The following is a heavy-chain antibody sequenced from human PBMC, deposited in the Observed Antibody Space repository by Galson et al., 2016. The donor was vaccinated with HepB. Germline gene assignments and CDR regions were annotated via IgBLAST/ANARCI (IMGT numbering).Heavy chain of an antibody. Sequence: SETLSLTCAVYGGSFSGFYWSWIRQSPGKGLEWIGEINHSGTTNYNPSLKGRVTMSVDTSKNHFSLKLSSVTAADTAVYYCAGGYYYDTSGSYSYYYYMNVWGKGTTVTVSS. J-gene: IGHJ6*03. CDR1: GGSFSGFY. CDR3: AGGYYYDTSGSYSYYYYMNV. CDR2: INHSGTT. D-gene: IGHD3-22*01. V-gene: IGHV4-34*01.